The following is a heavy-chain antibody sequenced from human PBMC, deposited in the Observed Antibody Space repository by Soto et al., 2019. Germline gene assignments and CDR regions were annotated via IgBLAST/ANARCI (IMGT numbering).Heavy chain of an antibody. CDR3: ARVDIVVVPAAIGYYYYYGMDV. D-gene: IGHD2-2*02. V-gene: IGHV1-69*06. J-gene: IGHJ6*02. CDR2: IIPIFGTA. CDR1: GGTFSSYA. Sequence: VASVKVSCKASGGTFSSYAISWVRQAPGQGLEWMGGIIPIFGTANYAQKFQGRVTITADKSTSTAYMELSSLRSEDTAVYYCARVDIVVVPAAIGYYYYYGMDVWGQGTTVTVSS.